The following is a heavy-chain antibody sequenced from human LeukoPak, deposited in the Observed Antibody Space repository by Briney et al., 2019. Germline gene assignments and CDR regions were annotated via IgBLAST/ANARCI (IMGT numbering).Heavy chain of an antibody. Sequence: SETLSLTCTVSGGSISSYYWSWIRQPPGKGLEWIGRIYTSGSTNYNPSLKSRVTISVDTSKNQFSLKLSSVTAADTAVYYCARVPPYCSSTSCYRAFDIWGQGTMVTVSS. CDR1: GGSISSYY. D-gene: IGHD2-2*01. CDR2: IYTSGST. CDR3: ARVPPYCSSTSCYRAFDI. V-gene: IGHV4-4*08. J-gene: IGHJ3*02.